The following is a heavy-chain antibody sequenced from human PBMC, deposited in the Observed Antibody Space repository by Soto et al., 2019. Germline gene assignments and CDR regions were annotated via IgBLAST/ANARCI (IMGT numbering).Heavy chain of an antibody. D-gene: IGHD3-3*01. Sequence: EVQLLESGGGLVQPGGSLRLSCVGSGFFFSSYTMTWVRQAPGKGLEWVSSFSATSENTYYADSVKGRLTISRDNSKNTLFLQMISMTADEAAMYYCAKERDLEWVRIPFDDWGQGIMVIVSS. CDR1: GFFFSSYT. J-gene: IGHJ4*02. V-gene: IGHV3-23*01. CDR2: FSATSENT. CDR3: AKERDLEWVRIPFDD.